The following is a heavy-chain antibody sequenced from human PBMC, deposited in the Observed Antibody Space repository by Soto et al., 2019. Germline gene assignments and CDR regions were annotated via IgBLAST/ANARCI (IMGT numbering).Heavy chain of an antibody. CDR1: GFTPSGYA. D-gene: IGHD6-6*01. CDR3: ARRARPDFYYMDV. V-gene: IGHV3-64*01. J-gene: IGHJ6*03. CDR2: ISSNGVGT. Sequence: EVQLAESGGGLAQPGGSLRLSCAASGFTPSGYAMVWVRQAPGKGLEYVSGISSNGVGTYYANSVQGRFTISRDNSKNTVYLQMGSLRPEDMAVYYCARRARPDFYYMDVWGKGTTVTVSS.